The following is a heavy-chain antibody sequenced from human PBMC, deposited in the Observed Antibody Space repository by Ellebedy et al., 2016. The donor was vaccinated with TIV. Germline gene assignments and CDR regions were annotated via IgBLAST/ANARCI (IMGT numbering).Heavy chain of an antibody. D-gene: IGHD1-1*01. Sequence: GESLKISCTASGFTFTSYSMHWVRQAPGKVLEWVAAFSDDGSNEYYADSVKGRFTVSRDDSKNTLYLQMNNLRVDDTALYYCATNLGTRAFDLWGQGTMVTVSS. CDR3: ATNLGTRAFDL. V-gene: IGHV3-30*03. CDR1: GFTFTSYS. CDR2: FSDDGSNE. J-gene: IGHJ3*01.